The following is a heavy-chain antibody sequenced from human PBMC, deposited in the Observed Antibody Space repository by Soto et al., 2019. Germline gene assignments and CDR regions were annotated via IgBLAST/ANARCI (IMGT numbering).Heavy chain of an antibody. J-gene: IGHJ4*02. CDR1: GFTFSSYS. CDR3: ARGGRYCSGGSCYRAYFDY. V-gene: IGHV3-48*02. Sequence: EVQLVESGGGLVQPGGSLRLSCAASGFTFSSYSMNWVRQAPGKGLEWVSYISSSSSTIYYADSVKGRFTISRDNAKNSLYLQMNSLRDEDTAVYYCARGGRYCSGGSCYRAYFDYWGQGSLVTVSS. CDR2: ISSSSSTI. D-gene: IGHD2-15*01.